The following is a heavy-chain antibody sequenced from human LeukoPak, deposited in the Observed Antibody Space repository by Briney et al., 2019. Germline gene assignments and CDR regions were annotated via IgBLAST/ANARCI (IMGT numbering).Heavy chain of an antibody. Sequence: QTGGSLRLSCAASGFDFSSNWMHWVRHAPGQGLVWVSRIKGDGISTNYADSVKGRFTISRDIAKNTLYLQMNSLRAEDTSVYYCAKDHYWSIDYWGRGTLVTVSS. D-gene: IGHD3-3*01. V-gene: IGHV3-74*01. J-gene: IGHJ4*02. CDR1: GFDFSSNW. CDR2: IKGDGIST. CDR3: AKDHYWSIDY.